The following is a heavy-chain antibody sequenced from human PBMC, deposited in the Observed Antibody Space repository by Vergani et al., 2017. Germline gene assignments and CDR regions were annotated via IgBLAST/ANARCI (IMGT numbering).Heavy chain of an antibody. J-gene: IGHJ4*02. CDR3: VKGYYYDSSAYLAFDY. CDR2: ISSNGGRT. Sequence: EVQLVESGGGLVQPGGSLRLSCSASGFTFTSYAMHWVRQAPGKGLEYVSAISSNGGRTYYADSVKGRFTISRDNSKNTLYLQMSSLRAEDTAVYYCVKGYYYDSSAYLAFDYWGQGTLVTVSS. CDR1: GFTFTSYA. D-gene: IGHD3-22*01. V-gene: IGHV3-64D*06.